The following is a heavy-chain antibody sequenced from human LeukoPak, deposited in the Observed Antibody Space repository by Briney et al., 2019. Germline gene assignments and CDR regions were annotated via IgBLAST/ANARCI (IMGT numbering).Heavy chain of an antibody. CDR3: ARQRYYGSGSYSLNWFDP. D-gene: IGHD3-10*01. J-gene: IGHJ5*02. CDR1: GGSISSSSYY. Sequence: SETLSLTCTVSGGSISSSSYYWGWIRQPPGKGLEWIGSIYYSETTYYNPSPKSRVTISVDTSKNQFSLRLSSVTAADTAVYYCARQRYYGSGSYSLNWFDPWGQGTLVTVSS. V-gene: IGHV4-39*01. CDR2: IYYSETT.